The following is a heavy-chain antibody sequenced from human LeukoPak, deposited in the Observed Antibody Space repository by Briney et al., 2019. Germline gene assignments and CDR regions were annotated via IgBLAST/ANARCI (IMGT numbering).Heavy chain of an antibody. CDR1: GFTFSSYA. CDR3: AKDQGDFWSGYYHFDY. CDR2: ISGRGGRT. Sequence: GGSLRLSCAASGFTFSSYARSWVRQAPGKGGERVSAISGRGGRTYYADSVKGRFTISRDNSKNTLSLQMNSLRAEDTAVYYCAKDQGDFWSGYYHFDYWGQGTLVTVSS. J-gene: IGHJ4*02. V-gene: IGHV3-23*01. D-gene: IGHD3-3*01.